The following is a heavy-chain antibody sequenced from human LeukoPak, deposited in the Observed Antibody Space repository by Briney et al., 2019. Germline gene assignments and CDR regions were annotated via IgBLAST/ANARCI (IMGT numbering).Heavy chain of an antibody. D-gene: IGHD1-14*01. J-gene: IGHJ6*03. V-gene: IGHV4-4*07. CDR1: GGSISSYY. CDR3: ARDPPGGYYYYMDV. CDR2: IYTSGST. Sequence: LETLSLTCTVSGGSISSYYWSWIRQPAGKGLEWIGRIYTSGSTNYDPSLKSRVTMSVDTSKNQFSLKLSSVTAADTAVYYCARDPPGGYYYYMDVWGKGTTVTVSS.